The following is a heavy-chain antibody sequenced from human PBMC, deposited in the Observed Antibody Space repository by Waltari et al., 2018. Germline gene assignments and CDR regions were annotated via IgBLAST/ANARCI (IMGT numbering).Heavy chain of an antibody. CDR1: GYTFTRYS. J-gene: IGHJ6*02. V-gene: IGHV1-3*01. CDR3: ARDNSPLWFGEIMGGMDV. Sequence: QVQFVQSGAEVKKPGASVKVSCRASGYTFTRYSIHWVLQAPGQRLEWVGWNNAGKGKTKYSQSFRDRVTITRDTSATTAYMELSSLRAEDTAVYYWARDNSPLWFGEIMGGMDVWGQGTTVIVSS. CDR2: NNAGKGKT. D-gene: IGHD3-10*01.